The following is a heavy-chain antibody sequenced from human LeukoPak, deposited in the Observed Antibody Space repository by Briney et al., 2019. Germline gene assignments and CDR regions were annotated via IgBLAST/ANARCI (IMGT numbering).Heavy chain of an antibody. Sequence: SETLSLTCTVSGASISSYYWSWIRQPPGKGLEWIGYIYSRGSTHYNPSLKSRVTISVDTSKNQFSLKLSSVTAADTAVYYCASGPYPAAGTDHQFDYWGQGTLVTASS. CDR2: IYSRGST. CDR3: ASGPYPAAGTDHQFDY. CDR1: GASISSYY. V-gene: IGHV4-59*01. J-gene: IGHJ4*02. D-gene: IGHD6-13*01.